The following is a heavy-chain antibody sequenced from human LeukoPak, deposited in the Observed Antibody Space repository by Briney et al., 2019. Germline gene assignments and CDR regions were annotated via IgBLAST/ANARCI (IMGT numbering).Heavy chain of an antibody. CDR2: IIPIFGTA. V-gene: IGHV1-69*01. Sequence: GSSVKVSXKASGGTFSSYAISWVRQAPGQGLEWMGGIIPIFGTANYAQKFQGRVTITADESTSTAYMELSSLRSGDTAVYYCARDPYYYDSSGSHSDYWGQGTLVTVSS. D-gene: IGHD3-22*01. CDR3: ARDPYYYDSSGSHSDY. CDR1: GGTFSSYA. J-gene: IGHJ4*02.